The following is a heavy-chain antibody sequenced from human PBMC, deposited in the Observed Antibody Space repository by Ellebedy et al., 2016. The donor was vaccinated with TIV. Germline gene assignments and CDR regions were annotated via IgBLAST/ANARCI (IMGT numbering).Heavy chain of an antibody. J-gene: IGHJ4*02. CDR1: GHTFTSDG. V-gene: IGHV1-18*04. D-gene: IGHD1-1*01. Sequence: AASVKVSCKASGHTFTSDGFGWVRQAPGQGLEWMGWINTYNGNTNYAKSFQGRVTMTTATSTNTAYLDLRSLRPDDTAVYYCARGITGPVDLGYWGQGTRVTVSS. CDR3: ARGITGPVDLGY. CDR2: INTYNGNT.